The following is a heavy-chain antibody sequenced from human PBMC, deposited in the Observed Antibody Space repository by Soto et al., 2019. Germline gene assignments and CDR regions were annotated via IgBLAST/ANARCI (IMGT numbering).Heavy chain of an antibody. CDR1: GYKFNTYG. CDR3: ARGGYYDSSGSRNYHYYGMNV. J-gene: IGHJ6*02. CDR2: ISAYDDNT. D-gene: IGHD3-22*01. V-gene: IGHV1-18*01. Sequence: ASVKVSCKASGYKFNTYGISWVRQAPGQGLEWLGWISAYDDNTKYAQTLQGRVSMSTDTSTNTAYMELRSLRSDDTAMYYCARGGYYDSSGSRNYHYYGMNVWGQGTTVTVSS.